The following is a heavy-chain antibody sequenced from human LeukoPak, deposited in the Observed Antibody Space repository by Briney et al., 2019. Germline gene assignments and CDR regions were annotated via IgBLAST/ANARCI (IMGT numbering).Heavy chain of an antibody. Sequence: GGSLRHSCAATGFTFSPYWMNWVRQAAAKGLAWVANIKHDGRDKYYLDSVKGRFTISRDNAKNSMYLQMNSLRADDTAVYYCARYCSSTTCYNGEAPGFNVWGQGITVTVSS. D-gene: IGHD2-2*02. CDR2: IKHDGRDK. CDR1: GFTFSPYW. V-gene: IGHV3-7*04. CDR3: ARYCSSTTCYNGEAPGFNV. J-gene: IGHJ6*02.